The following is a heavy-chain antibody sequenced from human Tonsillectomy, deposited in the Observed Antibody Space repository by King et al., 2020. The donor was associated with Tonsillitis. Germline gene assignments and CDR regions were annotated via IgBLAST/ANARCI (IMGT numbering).Heavy chain of an antibody. J-gene: IGHJ5*01. Sequence: QLVQSGGGVVQPGRSLRLSCAASGFTFSKYAMHWVRQAPGKGLEWVAVISDDGSNKYYADSVKGRFTISRDNSKNTLYLQMNNLRAEDTAVYYCARVGTSGSYGSWGHGTLVTVSS. CDR1: GFTFSKYA. D-gene: IGHD1-26*01. CDR2: ISDDGSNK. V-gene: IGHV3-30-3*01. CDR3: ARVGTSGSYGS.